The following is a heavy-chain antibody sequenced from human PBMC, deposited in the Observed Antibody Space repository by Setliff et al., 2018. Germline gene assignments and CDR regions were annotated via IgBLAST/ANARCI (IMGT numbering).Heavy chain of an antibody. J-gene: IGHJ4*02. V-gene: IGHV3-33*08. D-gene: IGHD2-15*01. CDR1: GFTFSTYR. CDR3: ARTCSGSGCYAGLES. CDR2: IWDDGGYK. Sequence: GGSLRLSCAASGFTFSTYRMRWVRQAPGKGLEWVAIIWDDGGYKYHADSVKGRFTISRDNSKNTLYLQMNSLRPEDTAVYYCARTCSGSGCYAGLESWGQGTPVTVSS.